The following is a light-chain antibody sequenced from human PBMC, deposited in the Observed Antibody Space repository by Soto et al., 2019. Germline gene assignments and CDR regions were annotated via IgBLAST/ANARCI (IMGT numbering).Light chain of an antibody. Sequence: DIQMTQSPSTLSASVGDRVTVTCRASQSISRYLAWYRQKPGKAPNLLIYDASSLERRVPSRFSGSGSGTEFTLTISSLQPDDFATYFCQQYNSYPYTFGQGTKLEIK. CDR2: DAS. V-gene: IGKV1-5*01. CDR1: QSISRY. CDR3: QQYNSYPYT. J-gene: IGKJ2*01.